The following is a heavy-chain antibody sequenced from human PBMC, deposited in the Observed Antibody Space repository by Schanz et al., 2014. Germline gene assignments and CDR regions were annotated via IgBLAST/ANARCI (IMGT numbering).Heavy chain of an antibody. CDR3: TKSPREYRNYDDCRNYFDA. J-gene: IGHJ5*02. CDR2: ISGSGGST. V-gene: IGHV3-23*01. Sequence: EVQLLESGGGLVPPGGSLRLSCAASGFTFSSYAMSWVRQAPGKGLEWVSAISGSGGSTYYADSVKGRFTISRDNTKTTLYLQMNSLRAENTAEYYWTKSPREYRNYDDCRNYFDAWGQGTLVTASS. D-gene: IGHD3-3*01. CDR1: GFTFSSYA.